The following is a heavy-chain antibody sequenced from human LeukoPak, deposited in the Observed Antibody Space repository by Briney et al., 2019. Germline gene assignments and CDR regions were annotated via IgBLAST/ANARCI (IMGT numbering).Heavy chain of an antibody. V-gene: IGHV3-7*01. CDR3: ARIGYSSSSFDY. CDR2: IKEGGSVK. D-gene: IGHD6-6*01. Sequence: GGSLRLSCAASGFTFSHYWMSWVRQAPGKGVEWLANIKEGGSVKYYVDSVKRRFTISRDNAKNSPYLQMNSLRAEDTAVYYCARIGYSSSSFDYWGQGALVTASS. CDR1: GFTFSHYW. J-gene: IGHJ4*02.